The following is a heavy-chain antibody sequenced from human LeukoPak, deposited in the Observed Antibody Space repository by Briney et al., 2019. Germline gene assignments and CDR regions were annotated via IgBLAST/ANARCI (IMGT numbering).Heavy chain of an antibody. V-gene: IGHV3-23*01. Sequence: GGSLRLSCAATGFSFSRNAMTWVRQAPGMGLEWVSSVIDSGKDRYYAGSVKGRFTISRDNSKDTLYLQMNSLRVEDTAVYYCAKGVVDRGADCWGQGALVTVSS. D-gene: IGHD2-15*01. CDR1: GFSFSRNA. J-gene: IGHJ4*02. CDR3: AKGVVDRGADC. CDR2: VIDSGKDR.